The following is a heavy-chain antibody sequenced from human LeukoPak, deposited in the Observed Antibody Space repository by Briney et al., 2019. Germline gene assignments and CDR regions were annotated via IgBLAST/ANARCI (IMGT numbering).Heavy chain of an antibody. CDR3: GRGNYFDY. J-gene: IGHJ4*02. CDR2: INSDGRST. Sequence: PGGSLRLSCAASGFTFSAHWMHWVRQAPGKGLVWVSLINSDGRSTTYADSVKGRFTISRDNAKNTLYLQMNSLRAEDTAVYYCGRGNYFDYWGQGTLVTVSS. V-gene: IGHV3-74*01. CDR1: GFTFSAHW.